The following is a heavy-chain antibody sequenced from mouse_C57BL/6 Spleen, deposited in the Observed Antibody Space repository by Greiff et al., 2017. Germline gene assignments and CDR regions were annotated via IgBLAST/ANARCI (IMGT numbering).Heavy chain of an antibody. CDR2: INPGSGGT. J-gene: IGHJ3*01. CDR3: ARSGYYGSTGFAY. D-gene: IGHD2-1*01. CDR1: GYAFTNYL. V-gene: IGHV1-54*01. Sequence: QVQLQQSGAELVRPGTSVKVSCKASGYAFTNYLIEWVKQRPGQGLEWIGVINPGSGGTNYNEKFKGKATLTADKSSSTAYMQLSSLTSEDSAVYFCARSGYYGSTGFAYWGQGTLVTVSA.